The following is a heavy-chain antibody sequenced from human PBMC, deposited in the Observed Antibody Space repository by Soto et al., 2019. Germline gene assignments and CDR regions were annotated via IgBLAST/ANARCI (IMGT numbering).Heavy chain of an antibody. CDR1: GDSISSYY. Sequence: QVQLQESGPRLVKPSETLSLTCTVSGDSISSYYWSWIRQPPGKGLEWIGYIYYSRSTNYNPSLKSRVTISVDTPKNQFSLKLTSVTAADTAVYYCARGVATIGPWGQGTLVTVSS. CDR3: ARGVATIGP. D-gene: IGHD5-12*01. J-gene: IGHJ5*02. CDR2: IYYSRST. V-gene: IGHV4-59*01.